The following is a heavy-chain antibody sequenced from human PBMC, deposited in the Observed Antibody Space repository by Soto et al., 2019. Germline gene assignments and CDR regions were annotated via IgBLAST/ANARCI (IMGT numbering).Heavy chain of an antibody. D-gene: IGHD2-8*02. V-gene: IGHV3-7*03. CDR1: GFIFENYW. Sequence: GVSLRLSCEASGFIFENYWMTWVRLAPGRGLEWVANIRQDGSEKYYSDSVKGRFTISRDNSMTSVFLQLNSLRAEDTALYYLARATGTSLVWWHYLDSCGQGIPVTVSS. J-gene: IGHJ4*02. CDR2: IRQDGSEK. CDR3: ARATGTSLVWWHYLDS.